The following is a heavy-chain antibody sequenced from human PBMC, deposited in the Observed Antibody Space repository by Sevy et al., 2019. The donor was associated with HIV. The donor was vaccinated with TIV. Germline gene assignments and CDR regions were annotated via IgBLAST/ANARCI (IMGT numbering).Heavy chain of an antibody. V-gene: IGHV3-30*02. D-gene: IGHD2-8*01. J-gene: IGHJ6*02. Sequence: GGSLRLSCAASGFTFSTYDMHWVRQAPGKGLEWVAYIRYDGSNKYYGDSVRGRFTISRDNSKSTLYVQLNSLRAEDTADYYSVRGRKTTQEWLEELDYYYGMDYWGQGTSVTVSS. CDR2: IRYDGSNK. CDR1: GFTFSTYD. CDR3: VRGRKTTQEWLEELDYYYGMDY.